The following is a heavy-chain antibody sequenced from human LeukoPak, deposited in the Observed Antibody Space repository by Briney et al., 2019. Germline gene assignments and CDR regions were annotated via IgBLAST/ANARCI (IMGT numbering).Heavy chain of an antibody. CDR1: GFAVNGNH. Sequence: TGGSLRLSCAASGFAVNGNHMTWVRQAPGKGLKWVSIISGSGTTFYADSVKGRFAISRDNSKNAVYLQMNSLTTEDTAVYYCAGFGGYSLWGQGTLVTVSS. J-gene: IGHJ4*02. V-gene: IGHV3-66*01. CDR2: ISGSGTT. CDR3: AGFGGYSL. D-gene: IGHD4-23*01.